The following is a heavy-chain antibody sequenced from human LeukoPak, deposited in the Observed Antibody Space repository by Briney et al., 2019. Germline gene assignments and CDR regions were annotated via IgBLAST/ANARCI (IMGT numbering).Heavy chain of an antibody. V-gene: IGHV1-69*04. J-gene: IGHJ4*02. Sequence: SVKVSCKASGGTFSSYAISWVRQAPGQGLEWMGRIIPILGIANYAQKFQGRVTITADKSTSTAYMELSSLRSEDTAVYYCARASGLYFTTHFDYWGQGTLVTVSS. CDR2: IIPILGIA. CDR3: ARASGLYFTTHFDY. D-gene: IGHD2/OR15-2a*01. CDR1: GGTFSSYA.